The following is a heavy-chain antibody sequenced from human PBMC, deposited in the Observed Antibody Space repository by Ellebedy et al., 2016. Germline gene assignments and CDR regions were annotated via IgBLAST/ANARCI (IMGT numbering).Heavy chain of an antibody. V-gene: IGHV4-59*01. J-gene: IGHJ3*02. CDR1: GGSISSYY. Sequence: SETLSLTCTVSGGSISSYYWSWIRQPPGKGLEWIGYIYYSGSTNYNPSLKSRVTISVDTSKNQFSLKLSSVTAADTAVYYCATQNNWNPLRCAFDIWGQGTMVTVSS. CDR3: ATQNNWNPLRCAFDI. D-gene: IGHD1-1*01. CDR2: IYYSGST.